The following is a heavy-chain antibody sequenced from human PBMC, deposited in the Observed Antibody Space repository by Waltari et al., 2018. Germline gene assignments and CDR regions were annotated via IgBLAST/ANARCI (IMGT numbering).Heavy chain of an antibody. J-gene: IGHJ3*02. CDR2: ISSSSTI. CDR3: ASGGAFDI. V-gene: IGHV3-48*01. CDR1: GFTFSSYS. D-gene: IGHD3-10*01. Sequence: EVQLVESGGGLVQPGGSLRLSCAASGFTFSSYSMNWVRQAPGTGLEWVSYISSSSTIYYADSVKGRFTISRDNAKNSLYLQMNSLRAEDTAVYYCASGGAFDIWGQGTMVTVSS.